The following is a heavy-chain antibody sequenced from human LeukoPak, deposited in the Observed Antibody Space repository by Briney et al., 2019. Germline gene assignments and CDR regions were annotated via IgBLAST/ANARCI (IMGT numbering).Heavy chain of an antibody. J-gene: IGHJ4*02. CDR3: AKSRGPYCSGGSCYLDY. CDR1: GFTFSSYG. CDR2: IWYDGSNK. V-gene: IGHV3-33*06. D-gene: IGHD2-15*01. Sequence: GGSLRLSCAASGFTFSSYGMHWVRQAPGKGLEWVAVIWYDGSNKYYADSVKGRFTISRDNSKNTLYLQMNSLRAEDTAVYYCAKSRGPYCSGGSCYLDYWGQGTLVTVSS.